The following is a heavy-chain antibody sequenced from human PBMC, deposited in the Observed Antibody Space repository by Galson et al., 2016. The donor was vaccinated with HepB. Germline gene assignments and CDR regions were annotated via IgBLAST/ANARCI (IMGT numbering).Heavy chain of an antibody. V-gene: IGHV4-61*08. D-gene: IGHD3-3*01. Sequence: SETLSLTCTVSGGSVSRDGQFWTWIRQAPGKGLEWIGYIYNRGSTKYNPSLESRLTISEDASKNQFSLKLNAVTAAGTGTYYCARAKRYYDFLGSYMDVWGQGTTVIVSS. CDR2: IYNRGST. CDR1: GGSVSRDGQF. CDR3: ARAKRYYDFLGSYMDV. J-gene: IGHJ6*02.